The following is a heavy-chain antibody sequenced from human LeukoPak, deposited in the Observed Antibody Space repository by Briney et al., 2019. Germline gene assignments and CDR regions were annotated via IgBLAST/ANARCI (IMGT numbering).Heavy chain of an antibody. V-gene: IGHV3-30*02. CDR2: IRYDGSNK. J-gene: IGHJ4*02. D-gene: IGHD5-18*01. CDR1: GFTFSSYA. Sequence: PGGSLRLSCAASGFTFSSYAMHWVRQAPGKGLEWVAFIRYDGSNKYYADSVKGRFTISRDNSKNTLYLQMNSLRAEDTAVYYCANQNTARPYFAYWGQGTLVTVSS. CDR3: ANQNTARPYFAY.